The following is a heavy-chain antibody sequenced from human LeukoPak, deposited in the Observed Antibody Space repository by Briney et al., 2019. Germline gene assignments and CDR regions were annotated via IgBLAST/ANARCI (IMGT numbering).Heavy chain of an antibody. CDR1: GYTFTSYG. Sequence: ASVKVCCKASGYTFTSYGLSWVRQASGQGLEWMGWISAYNGNTNYAQKLQGRVAMTTDTSTSTAYMELRSLRSDDTAVYYCARSRGRWNDEDFDYWGQGTLVTVSS. D-gene: IGHD1-1*01. CDR3: ARSRGRWNDEDFDY. V-gene: IGHV1-18*01. J-gene: IGHJ4*02. CDR2: ISAYNGNT.